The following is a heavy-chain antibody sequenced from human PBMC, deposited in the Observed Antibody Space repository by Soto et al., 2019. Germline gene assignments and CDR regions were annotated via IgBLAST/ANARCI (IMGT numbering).Heavy chain of an antibody. CDR3: AHGAAAGTYDY. D-gene: IGHD6-13*01. Sequence: QITLKESGPTLVKPTQTLTLTCTFSGFSLSTSGVGVGWIRQPPGKALEWLALIYWDDDKRYSPSLKSSLTSTKDTAKDPVVLTMTNMDPVDAATYYWAHGAAAGTYDYWGQGTLVTVSS. CDR2: IYWDDDK. CDR1: GFSLSTSGVG. J-gene: IGHJ4*02. V-gene: IGHV2-5*02.